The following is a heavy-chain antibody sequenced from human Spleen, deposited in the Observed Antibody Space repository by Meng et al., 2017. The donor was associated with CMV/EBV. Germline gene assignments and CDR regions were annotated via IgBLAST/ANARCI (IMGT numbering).Heavy chain of an antibody. D-gene: IGHD2-2*01. CDR3: AREVCSTTSCSYDY. CDR1: GGSISTGGPY. V-gene: IGHV4-31*02. Sequence: SGGSISTGGPYWSWIRQHPGKGLEWIGYIHHSGSTHSNPSLTSRVTMSVDTSKNQFSLKLSSVIAADTAVYYCAREVCSTTSCSYDYWGQGTLVTVSS. J-gene: IGHJ4*02. CDR2: IHHSGST.